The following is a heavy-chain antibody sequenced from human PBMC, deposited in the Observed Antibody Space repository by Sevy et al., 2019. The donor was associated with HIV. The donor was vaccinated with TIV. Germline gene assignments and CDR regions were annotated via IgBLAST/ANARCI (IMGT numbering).Heavy chain of an antibody. CDR1: GVSVSTSSSY. CDR2: IFYARNT. Sequence: SETLSLTCSVSGVSVSTSSSYWGWIRQPPGKGLEWIGYIFYARNTQSNPSLKSRMALSVDTSKNQFSLRLYSVTAADSAVYYCARREGRLFEGYFGFWGRGTLVTVSS. V-gene: IGHV4-39*01. D-gene: IGHD3-3*01. CDR3: ARREGRLFEGYFGF. J-gene: IGHJ2*01.